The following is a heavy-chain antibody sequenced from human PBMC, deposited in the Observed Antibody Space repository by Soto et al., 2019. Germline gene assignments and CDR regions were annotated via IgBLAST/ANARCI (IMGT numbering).Heavy chain of an antibody. CDR1: GYTFTSYY. Sequence: QVQLVQSGAEVKKPGASVKVSCKASGYTFTSYYMHWVRQAPGQGLEWMGIINPSGGSTSYAQKFQGRVTMTRDTSTSTVCMELSSLRSEDTAVYYCARDRVPGYCSGGSCFASCDYWGQGTLVTVSS. D-gene: IGHD2-15*01. CDR3: ARDRVPGYCSGGSCFASCDY. V-gene: IGHV1-46*03. J-gene: IGHJ4*02. CDR2: INPSGGST.